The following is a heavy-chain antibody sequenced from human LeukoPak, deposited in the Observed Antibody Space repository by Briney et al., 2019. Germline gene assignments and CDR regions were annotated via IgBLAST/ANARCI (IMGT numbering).Heavy chain of an antibody. J-gene: IGHJ4*02. CDR3: AKQPNRIQSIVGATFYFDY. D-gene: IGHD1-26*01. Sequence: GGSLRLSCAASGFTFSSYAMSWVRQAPGKGLEWVANIKQDGSEKHYVDSVKGRFTISRDNAKNSLYLQMNSLRAEDTAVYYCAKQPNRIQSIVGATFYFDYWGQGTLVTVSS. V-gene: IGHV3-7*03. CDR2: IKQDGSEK. CDR1: GFTFSSYA.